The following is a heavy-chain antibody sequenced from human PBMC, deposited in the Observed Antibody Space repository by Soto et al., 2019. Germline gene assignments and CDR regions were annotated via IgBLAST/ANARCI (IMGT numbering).Heavy chain of an antibody. D-gene: IGHD6-13*01. CDR1: GFTFSSYA. Sequence: SCAASGFTFSSYAMHWVRQAPGRGLEWVAVISYDGSNKYYADSVKGRFTISRDNSKNTLYLQMNSLRAEDTAVYYCARSPYSSWYDYWGQGTLVTVSS. V-gene: IGHV3-30-3*01. CDR3: ARSPYSSWYDY. J-gene: IGHJ4*02. CDR2: ISYDGSNK.